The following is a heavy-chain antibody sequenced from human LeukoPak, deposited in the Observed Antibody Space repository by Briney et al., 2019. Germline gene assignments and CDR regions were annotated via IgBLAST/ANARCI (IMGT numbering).Heavy chain of an antibody. CDR3: ARGTLRWTNGAFDY. V-gene: IGHV4-34*01. D-gene: IGHD4-23*01. CDR2: INHSGST. CDR1: GGSFSGYY. Sequence: SETLSLTCAVYGGSFSGYYWSWIRQPPAKGLEWIGEINHSGSTNYNPSLKSRVTISVDTSKNQFSLKLSSVTAADTAVYYCARGTLRWTNGAFDYWGRGTLVTVSS. J-gene: IGHJ4*02.